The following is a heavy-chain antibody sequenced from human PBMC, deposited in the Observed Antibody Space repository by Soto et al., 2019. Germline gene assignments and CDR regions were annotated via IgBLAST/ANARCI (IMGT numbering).Heavy chain of an antibody. V-gene: IGHV4-30-2*06. Sequence: SSETLSLTCAVSGGSISSGGFSRNWIRQSPPTKGLEWIGHIYQSGTAYYNPSLKSRVIISVDTSKNQFSLKLTSVTAADTAVYYCVRAYYYDSGGFHSDYWGQGILVTVSS. CDR2: IYQSGTA. CDR1: GGSISSGGFS. CDR3: VRAYYYDSGGFHSDY. J-gene: IGHJ4*02. D-gene: IGHD3-22*01.